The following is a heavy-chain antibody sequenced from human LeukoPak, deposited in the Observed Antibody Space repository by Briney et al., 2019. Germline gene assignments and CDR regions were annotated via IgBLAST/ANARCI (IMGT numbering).Heavy chain of an antibody. D-gene: IGHD3-9*01. CDR3: ARDLRYFGYLDY. CDR2: IYYSGSS. CDR1: GGSISSGDYY. Sequence: PSQTQSLTCTVSGGSISSGDYYWSWIRQPPGKGLEWIGYIYYSGSSYYNPSLKSRVTISVDTSKNQFSLKLSSVTAADTAVYYCARDLRYFGYLDYWGQGTLVTVSS. V-gene: IGHV4-30-4*08. J-gene: IGHJ4*02.